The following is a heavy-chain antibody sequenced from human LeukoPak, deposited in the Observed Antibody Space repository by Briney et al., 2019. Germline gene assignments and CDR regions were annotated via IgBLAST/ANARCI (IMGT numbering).Heavy chain of an antibody. CDR1: GGSISSGDYY. J-gene: IGHJ5*02. Sequence: SQTLSLTCTVSGGSISSGDYYWSWVRQPPGKGLEWIGYIYYSGSTYYNPPLKSRVTISVDTSKNQFSLKLSSVTAADTAVYYCARGIAVAGNWFDPWGQGTLVTVSS. CDR2: IYYSGST. CDR3: ARGIAVAGNWFDP. V-gene: IGHV4-30-4*01. D-gene: IGHD6-19*01.